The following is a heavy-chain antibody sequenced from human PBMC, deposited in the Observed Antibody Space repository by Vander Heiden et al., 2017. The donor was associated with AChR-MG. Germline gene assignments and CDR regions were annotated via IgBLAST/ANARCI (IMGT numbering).Heavy chain of an antibody. V-gene: IGHV3-21*01. Sequence: EVQLVESGGGLVKPGGSLRLSCAASGFTFSSYSMNGVRQAPGKGLEWVSSISSSSSYIYYADSVKGRFTISRDNAKNSLYLQMNSLRAEDTAVYYCASPQLERRCPVIALDCGMDVWGQGTTVTVSS. CDR3: ASPQLERRCPVIALDCGMDV. D-gene: IGHD1-1*01. CDR1: GFTFSSYS. CDR2: ISSSSSYI. J-gene: IGHJ6*02.